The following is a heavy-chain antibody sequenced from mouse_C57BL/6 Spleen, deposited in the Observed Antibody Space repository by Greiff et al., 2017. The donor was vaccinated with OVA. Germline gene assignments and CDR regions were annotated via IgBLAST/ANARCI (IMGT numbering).Heavy chain of an antibody. CDR1: GYTFTSYW. J-gene: IGHJ2*01. D-gene: IGHD1-2*01. CDR2: INPSNGGT. CDR3: ARWGLLRPVYYFDY. V-gene: IGHV1-53*01. Sequence: QVQLQQPGTELVKPGASVKLSCKASGYTFTSYWMHWVKQRPGQGLEWIGNINPSNGGTNYNEKFKSKATLTVDKSSSTAYMQLSSLSSEDSAVYYCARWGLLRPVYYFDYWGQGTTLTVSS.